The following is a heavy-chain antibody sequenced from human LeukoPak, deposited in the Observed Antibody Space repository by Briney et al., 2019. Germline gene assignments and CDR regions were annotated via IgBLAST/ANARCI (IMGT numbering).Heavy chain of an antibody. D-gene: IGHD6-19*01. Sequence: GGSLRLSCSASGFTFTTYGMNWVRQAPGKGLEWVSGISGSGVRTYYADSVKGRFTISRDNSRNTVYLQMNSLRAEDTAVYYCAKDRWLPSSPTVAGLGDWGQGTLVTVSS. CDR3: AKDRWLPSSPTVAGLGD. CDR2: ISGSGVRT. V-gene: IGHV3-23*01. CDR1: GFTFTTYG. J-gene: IGHJ4*02.